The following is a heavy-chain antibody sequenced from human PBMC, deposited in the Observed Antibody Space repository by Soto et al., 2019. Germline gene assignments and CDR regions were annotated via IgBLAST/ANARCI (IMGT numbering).Heavy chain of an antibody. D-gene: IGHD2-21*01. Sequence: GASVKVSCKASGYTFTNYHIHWVRQAPEDGLEWMGRINPSGGTTIYAQKFHGRVTMTRDTSTSTVYMELSSLRFEDTAVYYCAREVLIDLNYFDYWGQGALVTVSS. V-gene: IGHV1-46*01. CDR3: AREVLIDLNYFDY. J-gene: IGHJ4*02. CDR1: GYTFTNYH. CDR2: INPSGGTT.